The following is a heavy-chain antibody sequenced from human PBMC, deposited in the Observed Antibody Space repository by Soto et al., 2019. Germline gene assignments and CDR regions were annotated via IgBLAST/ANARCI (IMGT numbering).Heavy chain of an antibody. CDR3: ARVNYYDSSGYYYFLGGYFDY. CDR2: IYYSGST. D-gene: IGHD3-22*01. J-gene: IGHJ4*02. CDR1: GGSISSYY. V-gene: IGHV4-59*01. Sequence: SETLSLTCTVSGGSISSYYWSWIRQPPGKGLEWIGYIYYSGSTNYNPSLKSRVTISVDTSKNQFSLKLSSVTAADTAVYYCARVNYYDSSGYYYFLGGYFDYWGQGTLVTVSS.